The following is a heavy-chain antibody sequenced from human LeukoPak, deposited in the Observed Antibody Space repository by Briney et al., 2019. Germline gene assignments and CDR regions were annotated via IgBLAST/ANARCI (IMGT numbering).Heavy chain of an antibody. D-gene: IGHD4-11*01. Sequence: SETLSLTCTVSGDSISSYYWSWIRQPPGKGLEWIEYIYYSGSTNYNPSLKSRVTISVDTSKNQFSLKLSSVTAADTAVYYCARGTTQHQIDYWGQGTLVTVSS. CDR1: GDSISSYY. CDR2: IYYSGST. CDR3: ARGTTQHQIDY. J-gene: IGHJ4*02. V-gene: IGHV4-59*01.